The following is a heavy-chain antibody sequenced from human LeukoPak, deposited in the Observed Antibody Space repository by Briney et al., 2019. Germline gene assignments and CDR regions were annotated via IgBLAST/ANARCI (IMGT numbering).Heavy chain of an antibody. V-gene: IGHV3-20*04. CDR3: GRGYCSTTSCYDYYDYYMDV. CDR1: GFRFDDYG. Sequence: GGSLRLSCAASGFRFDDYGMTWVRHVPGKGLEWVSGTNWDGASTGYADSVKGRFTISRDNVKNFLYLQMNSLRVEDTALYFCGRGYCSTTSCYDYYDYYMDVWGKGTTVTVSS. CDR2: TNWDGAST. J-gene: IGHJ6*03. D-gene: IGHD2-2*01.